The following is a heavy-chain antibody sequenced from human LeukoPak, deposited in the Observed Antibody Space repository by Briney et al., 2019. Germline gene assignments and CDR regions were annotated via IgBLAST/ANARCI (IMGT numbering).Heavy chain of an antibody. V-gene: IGHV3-21*01. CDR3: APQGIAVADY. Sequence: PGGSLRLSCAASGFTFSSYSMNWVRQAPGKGLEWVSSISSSSSYIYYADTVKGRFTISRDNAKNSLYLQMNSLRAEDTAVYYCAPQGIAVADYWGQGTLVTVSS. D-gene: IGHD6-19*01. J-gene: IGHJ4*02. CDR2: ISSSSSYI. CDR1: GFTFSSYS.